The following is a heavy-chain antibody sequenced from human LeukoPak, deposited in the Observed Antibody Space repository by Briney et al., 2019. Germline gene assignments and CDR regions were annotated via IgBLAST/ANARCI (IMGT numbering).Heavy chain of an antibody. CDR1: GGTFSSYA. CDR2: IIPIFGTA. Sequence: SVKVSCKASGGTFSSYAISWVRQAPGQGLEWMGRIIPIFGTANYAHKFQGRVTITTDESTSTAYMELSSLRSEDTAVYYCARDAAADFWTAGYYFDYWGQGTLVTVSS. CDR3: ARDAAADFWTAGYYFDY. V-gene: IGHV1-69*05. D-gene: IGHD3-3*01. J-gene: IGHJ4*02.